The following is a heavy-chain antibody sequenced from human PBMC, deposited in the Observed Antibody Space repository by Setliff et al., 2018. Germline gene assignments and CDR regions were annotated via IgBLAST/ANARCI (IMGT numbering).Heavy chain of an antibody. CDR3: ARGSRSWGPRDYYYMDV. J-gene: IGHJ6*03. CDR1: ADTFSRYD. D-gene: IGHD2-2*01. CDR2: ISPYNGKT. V-gene: IGHV1-18*01. Sequence: GASVKVSCKASADTFSRYDITWVRQAPGQGLEWMGWISPYNGKTEHAQMFQGRVTMATDRTTNTAYMELRSLKSDDTAVYYCARGSRSWGPRDYYYMDVWGQGTTVTV.